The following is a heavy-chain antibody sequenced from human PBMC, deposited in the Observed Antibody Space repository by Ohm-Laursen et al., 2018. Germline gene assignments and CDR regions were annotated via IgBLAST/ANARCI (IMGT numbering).Heavy chain of an antibody. D-gene: IGHD2-21*01. Sequence: SLRLSCAASGFTFSSSALHWVRQPPGPGLESVSPISSNGGSTYYANSVTGRFTISRDNSKNTLYLQMGSLRAEDVAAYYCARDRGVEVMDCWGQGALVGVSA. CDR2: ISSNGGST. CDR3: ARDRGVEVMDC. V-gene: IGHV3-64*01. CDR1: GFTFSSSA. J-gene: IGHJ4*02.